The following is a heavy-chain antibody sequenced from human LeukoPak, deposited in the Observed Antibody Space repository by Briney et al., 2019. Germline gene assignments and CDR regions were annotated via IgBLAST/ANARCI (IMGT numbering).Heavy chain of an antibody. CDR1: GGSISSYY. D-gene: IGHD1-1*01. CDR2: IYHSGST. V-gene: IGHV4-59*01. CDR3: VRGYNPYYFDY. Sequence: SETLSLTCTVSGGSISSYYWSWTRQPPGKGLEWIGYIYHSGSTNYNPSLKSRVTISVDTSKNQFSLKLSSVTAADTAVFYCVRGYNPYYFDYWGQGTLVTVSS. J-gene: IGHJ4*02.